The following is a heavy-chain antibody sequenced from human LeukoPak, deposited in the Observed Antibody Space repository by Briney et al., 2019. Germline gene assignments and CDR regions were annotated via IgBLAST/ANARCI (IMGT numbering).Heavy chain of an antibody. J-gene: IGHJ6*04. D-gene: IGHD3-10*01. Sequence: PSETLSLTCTVSGGSISSYYWSWIRQPPGKGLEWIGYIYYSGSTNYNPSLKSRVTISVDTSKNQFSLKLSSVTAADTAVYYCARDGSGSYYYGMDVWGKGTTVTVSS. CDR1: GGSISSYY. CDR3: ARDGSGSYYYGMDV. CDR2: IYYSGST. V-gene: IGHV4-59*01.